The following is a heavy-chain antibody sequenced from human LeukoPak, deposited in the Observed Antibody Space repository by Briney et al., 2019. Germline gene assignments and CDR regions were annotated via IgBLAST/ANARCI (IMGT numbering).Heavy chain of an antibody. CDR2: INHSGST. CDR3: AILAEYCNSGSCYLGWFDP. CDR1: GGSFSGYY. D-gene: IGHD2-15*01. Sequence: PSETLSLTCAVYGGSFSGYYWSWIRQPPGKGLEWIGEINHSGSTNYNPSLKSRVTISVDTSKNQFSLKLSSVTAADTAVYYCAILAEYCNSGSCYLGWFDPWGQGTLVTVSS. J-gene: IGHJ5*02. V-gene: IGHV4-34*01.